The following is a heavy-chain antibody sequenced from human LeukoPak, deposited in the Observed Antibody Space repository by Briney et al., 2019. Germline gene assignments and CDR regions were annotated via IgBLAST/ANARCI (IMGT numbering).Heavy chain of an antibody. CDR3: TRTESGTYKGGFDY. D-gene: IGHD1-26*01. CDR2: IRSKTYGGTT. CDR1: GFTFGDYA. Sequence: PGGSLRLSCTASGFTFGDYAMSWFRQAPGKGLEWVGFIRSKTYGGTTEYAASVKGRFTISRDDSKSIAYLQMNSLKTEDTAVYYCTRTESGTYKGGFDYWGQGTLVTVSS. V-gene: IGHV3-49*03. J-gene: IGHJ4*02.